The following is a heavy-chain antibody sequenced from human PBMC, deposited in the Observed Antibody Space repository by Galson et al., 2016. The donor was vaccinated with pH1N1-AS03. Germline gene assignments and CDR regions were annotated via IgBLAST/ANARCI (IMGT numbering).Heavy chain of an antibody. CDR1: GLEFSYFW. V-gene: IGHV3-7*03. Sequence: SLRLSCAASGLEFSYFWMTWVRQAPGKGPEWVANIKQDGSETHYVDSVKGRFTISRDKAKNSLYLQMNSLRDEDTAMYYCARGEMIGDDSWGQGTLVTVSS. CDR2: IKQDGSET. CDR3: ARGEMIGDDS. D-gene: IGHD3-16*01. J-gene: IGHJ4*02.